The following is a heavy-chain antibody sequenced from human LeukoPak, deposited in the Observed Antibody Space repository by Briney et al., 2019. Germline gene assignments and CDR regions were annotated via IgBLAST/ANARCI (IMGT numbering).Heavy chain of an antibody. CDR3: ARVELWFGELSRGDFDS. V-gene: IGHV1-8*01. J-gene: IGHJ4*02. CDR2: MNPNSGNT. CDR1: GYTFTSYD. Sequence: GASVKVSCKASGYTFTSYDINWVRQATGQGLEWMGSMNPNSGNTGYAQKFQGRVTMTRNTSMSTAYMELSSLRSEDTAVYYCARVELWFGELSRGDFDSWGQGTLVTISS. D-gene: IGHD3-10*01.